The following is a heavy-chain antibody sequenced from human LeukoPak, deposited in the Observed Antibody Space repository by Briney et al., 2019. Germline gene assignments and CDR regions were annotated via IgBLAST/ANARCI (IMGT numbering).Heavy chain of an antibody. CDR1: GFTFSSYG. J-gene: IGHJ6*02. V-gene: IGHV3-30*18. CDR3: AKEMYYYDSSGYSTHYYYYGMDV. CDR2: ISYDGSNK. Sequence: GRSLRLSCAASGFTFSSYGMHWVRQAPGKGLEWVAVISYDGSNKYYADSVKGRFTISRDNSKNTLYLQMNSLRAEDTAVYYCAKEMYYYDSSGYSTHYYYYGMDVWGQGTTVTVSS. D-gene: IGHD3-22*01.